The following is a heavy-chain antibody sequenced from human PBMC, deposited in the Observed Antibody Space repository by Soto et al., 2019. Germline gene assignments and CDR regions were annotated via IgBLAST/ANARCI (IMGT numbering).Heavy chain of an antibody. D-gene: IGHD3-22*01. CDR2: IYYSGST. V-gene: IGHV4-61*01. CDR1: GGSVSSGSYY. J-gene: IGHJ5*02. CDR3: AREDSPVRFDP. Sequence: SETLSLTCTVSGGSVSSGSYYCSWIRQPPGKGLEWIGYIYYSGSTNYNPSLKSRVTISVDTSKNQFSLKLSSVTAADTAVYYCAREDSPVRFDPWGQGTLVTVSS.